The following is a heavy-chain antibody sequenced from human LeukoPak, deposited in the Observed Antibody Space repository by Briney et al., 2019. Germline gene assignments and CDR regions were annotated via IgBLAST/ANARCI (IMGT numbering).Heavy chain of an antibody. Sequence: GGSLRLSCAASGFTISNYWMHWVRQAPGKGPVWVSRMNSDGSSTNYADSVKGRFTISRDNAKNTLYLQMNSLRAEDTAVYYCARRLAAAGVFDSWGQGALVTVSS. D-gene: IGHD6-13*01. J-gene: IGHJ4*02. V-gene: IGHV3-74*01. CDR2: MNSDGSST. CDR1: GFTISNYW. CDR3: ARRLAAAGVFDS.